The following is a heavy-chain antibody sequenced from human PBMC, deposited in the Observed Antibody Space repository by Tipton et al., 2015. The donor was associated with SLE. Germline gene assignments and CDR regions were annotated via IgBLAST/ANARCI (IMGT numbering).Heavy chain of an antibody. CDR2: IYYSGST. Sequence: TLSLTCTVSGGSITSSNYYWGWIRQPPGKGLEWIGSIYYSGSTYYNPSRKSRVTISVDTSKNQFSLKLSSVTAADTAVYYRTGGSDNWFDPWGQGTLVTVSS. J-gene: IGHJ5*02. V-gene: IGHV4-39*03. CDR3: TGGSDNWFDP. D-gene: IGHD3-10*01. CDR1: GGSITSSNYY.